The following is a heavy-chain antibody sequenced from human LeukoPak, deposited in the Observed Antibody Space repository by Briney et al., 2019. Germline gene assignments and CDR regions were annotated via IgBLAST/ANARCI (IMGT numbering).Heavy chain of an antibody. V-gene: IGHV4-31*03. CDR3: ARGRPTGYYDSSGYYYARPPKVFDY. D-gene: IGHD3-22*01. Sequence: SQTLSLTCTVSGGSISSGGYYWSWIRPHPGKGLEWIGYIYYSGSTYYNPSLKSRVTISVDTSKNQFSLKLSSVTAADTAVYYCARGRPTGYYDSSGYYYARPPKVFDYWGQGTLVTVSS. J-gene: IGHJ4*02. CDR2: IYYSGST. CDR1: GGSISSGGYY.